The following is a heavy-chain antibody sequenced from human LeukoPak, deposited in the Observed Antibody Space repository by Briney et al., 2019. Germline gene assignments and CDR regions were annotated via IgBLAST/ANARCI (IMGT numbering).Heavy chain of an antibody. V-gene: IGHV1-46*01. CDR3: ARLYDSSGYYGSGYFDY. CDR1: GYTFTSYY. CDR2: INPSGGST. D-gene: IGHD3-22*01. J-gene: IGHJ4*02. Sequence: ASVKVSCKASGYTFTSYYMHWVRQAPGQGLEWMGIINPSGGSTSYAQKFQGRVTMTRDMSTSTVYMELSSLRSDDTAVYYCARLYDSSGYYGSGYFDYWGQGTLVTVSS.